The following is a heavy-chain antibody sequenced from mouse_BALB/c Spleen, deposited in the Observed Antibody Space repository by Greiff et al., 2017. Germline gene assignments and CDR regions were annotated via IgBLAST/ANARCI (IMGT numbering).Heavy chain of an antibody. CDR1: GYSITSDYA. V-gene: IGHV3-2*02. D-gene: IGHD1-1*01. Sequence: VQLKESGPGLVKPSQSLSLTCTVTGYSITSDYAWNWIRQFPGNKLEWMGYISYSGSTSYNPSLKSRISITRDTSKNQFFLQLNSVTTEDTATYYCARSTNYYGSSYDYWGQGTTLTVSS. CDR2: ISYSGST. CDR3: ARSTNYYGSSYDY. J-gene: IGHJ2*01.